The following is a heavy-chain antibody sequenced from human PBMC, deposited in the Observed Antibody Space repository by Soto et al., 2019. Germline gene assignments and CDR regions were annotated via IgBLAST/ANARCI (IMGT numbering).Heavy chain of an antibody. D-gene: IGHD6-19*01. CDR3: ARQARQDTVAGNY. J-gene: IGHJ4*02. CDR1: GGSISSSSYY. Sequence: PSETLSLTCTVSGGSISSSSYYWGWIRQPPGKGLEWIGSIYYTGITHYNPSLKSRATISIDTSKNQFSLNLNSVTAADTAVYYCARQARQDTVAGNYWGQGNLVPVSS. CDR2: IYYTGIT. V-gene: IGHV4-39*01.